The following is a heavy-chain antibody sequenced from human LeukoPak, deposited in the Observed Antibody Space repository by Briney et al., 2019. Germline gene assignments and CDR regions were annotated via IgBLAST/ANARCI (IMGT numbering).Heavy chain of an antibody. CDR2: IYYSGST. Sequence: SETLSLTCTVSVGTMSSYYWSWIRQPPRKGLEWIGYIYYSGSTNYNPSLKSRVTISVDTSKNQFSLKLSSVTAADTAVYHCARGPPLSTYYYDSSGPWFDPWGQGTLVTVSS. CDR1: VGTMSSYY. D-gene: IGHD3-22*01. CDR3: ARGPPLSTYYYDSSGPWFDP. V-gene: IGHV4-59*01. J-gene: IGHJ5*02.